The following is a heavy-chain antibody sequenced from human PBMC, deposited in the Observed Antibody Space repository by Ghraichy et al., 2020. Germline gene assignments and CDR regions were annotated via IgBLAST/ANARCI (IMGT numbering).Heavy chain of an antibody. CDR1: GGTFSSYA. J-gene: IGHJ4*02. D-gene: IGHD6-13*01. CDR3: ASWAGAAAGLDY. CDR2: IIPIFGTA. Sequence: SVKVSCKASGGTFSSYAISWVRQAPGQGLEWMGGIIPIFGTANYAQKFQGRVTITADESTSTAYMELSSLRSEDTAVYYCASWAGAAAGLDYWGQGTLVTVSS. V-gene: IGHV1-69*13.